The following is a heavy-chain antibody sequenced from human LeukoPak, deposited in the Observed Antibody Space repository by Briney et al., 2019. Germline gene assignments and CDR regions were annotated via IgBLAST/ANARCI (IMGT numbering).Heavy chain of an antibody. V-gene: IGHV4-59*01. J-gene: IGHJ4*02. CDR3: ARGFDSGSPYYFDY. CDR2: IYYSGST. D-gene: IGHD1-26*01. CDR1: GVSISSYY. Sequence: SETLSLTCTVSGVSISSYYWSWIRQPPRKGLEWIGYIYYSGSTNYNPSLKSRVTISVDTSKNQFSLKLSSVTAADTAVYYCARGFDSGSPYYFDYWGQGTLVTVSS.